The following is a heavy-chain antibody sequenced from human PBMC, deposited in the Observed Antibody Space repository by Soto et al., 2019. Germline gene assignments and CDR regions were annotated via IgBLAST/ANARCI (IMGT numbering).Heavy chain of an antibody. Sequence: EVQLLESGGGLVQPGGSLRLSCAASGFTFSSYAMSWVRQAPGKGLEWVSAISGSGGSTYYADSVKGRFTISRDNSKNTLYLQMNSLRAEDTAVYYCAKDSHWAARPSGTNWFDPWGQGTLVTVSS. CDR3: AKDSHWAARPSGTNWFDP. V-gene: IGHV3-23*01. J-gene: IGHJ5*02. CDR2: ISGSGGST. D-gene: IGHD6-6*01. CDR1: GFTFSSYA.